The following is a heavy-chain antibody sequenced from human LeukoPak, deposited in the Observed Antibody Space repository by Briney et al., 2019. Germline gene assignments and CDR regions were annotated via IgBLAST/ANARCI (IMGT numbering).Heavy chain of an antibody. CDR2: IRSKACGGTT. Sequence: GGSLRLSCTASGFTFGDYAMSWFRQAPGKGLEWVGFIRSKACGGTTEYAASVKGRFTISRDDSKSIAYLQMNSLKTEDTAVYYCTRVEYCGGDCFDYWGQGTLVTVSS. V-gene: IGHV3-49*03. CDR1: GFTFGDYA. J-gene: IGHJ4*02. D-gene: IGHD2-21*01. CDR3: TRVEYCGGDCFDY.